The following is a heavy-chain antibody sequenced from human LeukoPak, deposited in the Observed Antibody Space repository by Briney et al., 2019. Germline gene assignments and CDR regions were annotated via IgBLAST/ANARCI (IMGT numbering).Heavy chain of an antibody. CDR2: INGGNGNT. J-gene: IGHJ4*02. CDR3: ARSSSYDFWSGFPDD. V-gene: IGHV1-3*01. D-gene: IGHD3-3*01. CDR1: GYTFTSYD. Sequence: ASVKVSCKASGYTFTSYDINWVRQATGQGLEWMGWINGGNGNTRYSQNFQDRVTITRDTTASITYMELSSLRSEDTAVYYCARSSSYDFWSGFPDDWGQGTLVTVSS.